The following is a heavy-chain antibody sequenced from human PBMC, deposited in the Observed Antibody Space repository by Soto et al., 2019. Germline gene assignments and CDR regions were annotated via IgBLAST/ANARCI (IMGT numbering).Heavy chain of an antibody. CDR3: ARCTRFWSGYYGVDY. V-gene: IGHV4-30-4*01. D-gene: IGHD3-3*01. J-gene: IGHJ4*02. CDR1: VGSISSGDYY. CDR2: IYYSGST. Sequence: SETLSLTCTFSVGSISSGDYYWSWIRQPPGKGLEWIGYIYYSGSTYYNPSLKSRVTISVDTSKNQFSLKLSSVTAADTAVYYCARCTRFWSGYYGVDYWGQGTLLTVSS.